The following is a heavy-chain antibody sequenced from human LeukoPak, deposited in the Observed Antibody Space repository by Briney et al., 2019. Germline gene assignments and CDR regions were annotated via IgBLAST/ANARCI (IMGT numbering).Heavy chain of an antibody. V-gene: IGHV3-7*01. CDR2: IKQDGSEK. D-gene: IGHD5-18*01. CDR1: GFTFSSYW. J-gene: IGHJ4*02. Sequence: GGSLRLSCAASGFTFSSYWMSWVRQAPGKGLEWVANIKQDGSEKYYVDSVKGRLTISRDNAKNSLYLQMDSLRAEDTAVYYCARDAWIQLWLPHTYWGQGTLVTVSS. CDR3: ARDAWIQLWLPHTY.